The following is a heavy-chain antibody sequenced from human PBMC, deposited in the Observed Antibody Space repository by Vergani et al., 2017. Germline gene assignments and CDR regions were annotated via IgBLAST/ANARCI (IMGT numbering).Heavy chain of an antibody. V-gene: IGHV4-61*02. Sequence: QVQLQESGPGLVKPSQTLSLTCTVSGGSISCGSSYWSWIRQPAGKGLEWIGRIYTSGSTNYNPSLKSRVTISVDMSKNQFSLKLSSVTAADTAVYYCASQRRVYSSSWYNWFDRWGQGTLVTVSS. D-gene: IGHD6-13*01. CDR2: IYTSGST. J-gene: IGHJ5*02. CDR1: GGSISCGSSY. CDR3: ASQRRVYSSSWYNWFDR.